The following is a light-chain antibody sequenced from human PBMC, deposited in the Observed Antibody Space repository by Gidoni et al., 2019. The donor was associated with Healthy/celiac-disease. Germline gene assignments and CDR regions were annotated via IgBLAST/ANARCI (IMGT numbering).Light chain of an antibody. J-gene: IGLJ2*01. CDR2: GKT. CDR3: NSRDSSGNHLL. Sequence: SSELTQAPAVSVALGQTVRITCQGDSLRSYYASWYQQKPGQAPVLVIYGKTNRPSGIPDRFSGSSSGNTASLTITGAQAEDEADYYCNSRDSSGNHLLFGGGTKLTVL. V-gene: IGLV3-19*01. CDR1: SLRSYY.